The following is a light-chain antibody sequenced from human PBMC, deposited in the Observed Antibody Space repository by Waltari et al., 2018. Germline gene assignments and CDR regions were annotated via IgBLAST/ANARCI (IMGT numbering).Light chain of an antibody. CDR2: GAS. CDR3: QQYDASPVT. CDR1: LSLSGSH. V-gene: IGKV3-20*01. J-gene: IGKJ1*01. Sequence: EIVLTQSPGTLSLSPGERATLSCRASLSLSGSHLAWYQQKPGQTPRLLIYGASSRATGIPDRFSGGGSGTDFTLTITSLEPEDFAVYSCQQYDASPVTFGQGTRVEIK.